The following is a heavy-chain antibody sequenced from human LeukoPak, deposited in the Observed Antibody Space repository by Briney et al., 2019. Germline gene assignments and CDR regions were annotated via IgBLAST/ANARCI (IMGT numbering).Heavy chain of an antibody. V-gene: IGHV3-23*01. Sequence: PGGTLRLSCAASGFTFSSYGMSWVRQAPGKGLEWVSAISGSGGSTYYADSVKGRFTISRDNSKNMLYLQMNSLRAEDTAVYYCAGEYEGYCSGGSCFRGTYNWFDPWGQGTLVTVSS. J-gene: IGHJ5*02. CDR1: GFTFSSYG. D-gene: IGHD2-15*01. CDR3: AGEYEGYCSGGSCFRGTYNWFDP. CDR2: ISGSGGST.